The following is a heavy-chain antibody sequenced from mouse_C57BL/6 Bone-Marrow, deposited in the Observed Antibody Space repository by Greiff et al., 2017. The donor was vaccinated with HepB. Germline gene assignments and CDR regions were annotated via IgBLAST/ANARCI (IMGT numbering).Heavy chain of an antibody. V-gene: IGHV14-4*01. CDR3: TTDDGYSGY. Sequence: EVQVVESGAELVRPGASVKLSCTASGFNIKDDYMHWVKQRPEQGLEWIGWIDPENGDTEYASKFQGKATITADTSSNTAYLQLSSLTSEDTAVYYCTTDDGYSGYWGQGTTLTVSS. J-gene: IGHJ2*01. D-gene: IGHD2-3*01. CDR1: GFNIKDDY. CDR2: IDPENGDT.